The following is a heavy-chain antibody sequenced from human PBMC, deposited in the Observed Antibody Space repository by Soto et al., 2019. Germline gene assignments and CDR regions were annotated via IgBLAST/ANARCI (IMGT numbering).Heavy chain of an antibody. Sequence: QVQLVQSGAEVKKPGSSVKVSCKASGGIFSSYAVSWVRQAPGQGLEWMGGIIPIVGTPHYAQKFQGRGTITADASTATASMELSSVRSDATAVYCSANALPALVSRDYYYYGMDVWGQGTPVTVSS. V-gene: IGHV1-69*01. D-gene: IGHD2-15*01. CDR3: ANALPALVSRDYYYYGMDV. J-gene: IGHJ6*02. CDR2: IIPIVGTP. CDR1: GGIFSSYA.